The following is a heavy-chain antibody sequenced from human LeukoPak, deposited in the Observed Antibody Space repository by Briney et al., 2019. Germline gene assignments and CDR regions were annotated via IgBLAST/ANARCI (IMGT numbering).Heavy chain of an antibody. D-gene: IGHD4-17*01. J-gene: IGHJ3*02. CDR1: VYTFTNYG. Sequence: ASVNVSCKASVYTFTNYGINWVRQAPGQGLEWVGWISAYNGDTNLAQKPQGRVTITTDTSTSTAYMELRSLRSDDTAVYYCARDRARTVTTAFDIWGQGTMVTVSS. CDR2: ISAYNGDT. CDR3: ARDRARTVTTAFDI. V-gene: IGHV1-18*01.